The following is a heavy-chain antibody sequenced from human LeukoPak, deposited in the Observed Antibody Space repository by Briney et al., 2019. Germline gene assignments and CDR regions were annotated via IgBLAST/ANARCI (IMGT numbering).Heavy chain of an antibody. Sequence: SETLSLTCSVSGGSWCWIRQSPGKGLEWIGEINHSGSTNYNPSLKSRVTISVDTSKNQFSLKLSSVTAADTAVYYCARANYDSSGYAIDYWGQGTLVTVSS. CDR3: ARANYDSSGYAIDY. V-gene: IGHV4-34*01. CDR2: INHSGST. D-gene: IGHD3-22*01. CDR1: GGS. J-gene: IGHJ4*02.